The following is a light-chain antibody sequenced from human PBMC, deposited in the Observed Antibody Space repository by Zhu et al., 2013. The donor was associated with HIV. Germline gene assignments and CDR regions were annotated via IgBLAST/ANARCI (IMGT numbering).Light chain of an antibody. CDR1: HSVSSY. J-gene: IGKJ2*03. CDR2: DTS. Sequence: EVVLTQSPATLSLSPGERATLSCRASHSVSSYLARYQQKPSQAPRLLIYDTSNRATGIPARFSGSGSGTDFTLTISSLEPEDFAVYYCQQLNSFGQGTKLEIK. V-gene: IGKV3-11*01. CDR3: QQLNS.